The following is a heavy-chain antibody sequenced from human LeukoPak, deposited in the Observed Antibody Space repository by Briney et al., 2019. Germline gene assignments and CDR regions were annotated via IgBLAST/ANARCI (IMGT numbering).Heavy chain of an antibody. CDR1: GFTFSSYA. CDR3: ARASYYDFWSGSPFDP. CDR2: ISGSGGST. D-gene: IGHD3-3*01. Sequence: GGSLRLSCAASGFTFSSYAMSWVRQAPGKGLEWVSAISGSGGSTYYADSVKGRFTISRDNSKNTLYLQMNSLRDEDTAVYYCARASYYDFWSGSPFDPWGQGTLVTVSS. V-gene: IGHV3-23*01. J-gene: IGHJ5*02.